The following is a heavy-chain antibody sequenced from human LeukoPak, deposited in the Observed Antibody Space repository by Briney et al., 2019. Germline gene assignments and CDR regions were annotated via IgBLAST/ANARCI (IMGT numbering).Heavy chain of an antibody. Sequence: SETLSLTCAVYGESFIDYYWNWIRQSPGKGLEWIGEINHSGSTNYSPSLKSRVTISVDTSKNQFSLQLKSVTAADTAVYYCVSIQLRTSWFDPWGQGTLVTVSS. V-gene: IGHV4-34*01. J-gene: IGHJ5*02. CDR2: INHSGST. CDR3: VSIQLRTSWFDP. D-gene: IGHD1-1*01. CDR1: GESFIDYY.